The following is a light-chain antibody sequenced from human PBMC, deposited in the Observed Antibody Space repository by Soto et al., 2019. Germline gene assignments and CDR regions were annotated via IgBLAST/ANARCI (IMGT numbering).Light chain of an antibody. CDR1: NSDVGGYNF. CDR3: SSYTSSSTLDV. Sequence: QSVLTQPASVSGSPGQSITISCTGTNSDVGGYNFVSWYQQHPGKAPKLMIYEVSDRPSGVSDRFSGSKSGNTASLTISGLQADDEADYYCSSYTSSSTLDVFGAGTKATVL. V-gene: IGLV2-14*01. CDR2: EVS. J-gene: IGLJ1*01.